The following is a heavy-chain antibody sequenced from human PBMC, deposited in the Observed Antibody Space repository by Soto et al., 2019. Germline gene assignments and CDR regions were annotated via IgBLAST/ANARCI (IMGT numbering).Heavy chain of an antibody. CDR3: ARSDRKKSMDV. D-gene: IGHD2-21*02. V-gene: IGHV4-31*03. J-gene: IGHJ6*02. CDR1: GGSISSGGYY. CDR2: IYYSGST. Sequence: SETLSLTCTVSGGSISSGGYYWSWIRQHPGKGLEWIGYIYYSGSTYYNPSLKSRVTISVDTSKNQFSLKLSSVTAADTAVYYCARSDRKKSMDVWGQGTTVNVSS.